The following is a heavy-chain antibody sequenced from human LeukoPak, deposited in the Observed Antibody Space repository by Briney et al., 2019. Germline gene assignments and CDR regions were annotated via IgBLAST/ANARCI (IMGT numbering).Heavy chain of an antibody. J-gene: IGHJ4*02. CDR2: ISYDGSNK. CDR1: GFTFSSYA. D-gene: IGHD3-22*01. Sequence: PGGSLRLSWAASGFTFSSYAMHWVRQAPGKGLEWVAVISYDGSNKYYADSVKGRFTISRDNSKNTLYLQMNSLRAEDTAVYYCARPPAYDSSGYYVDYWGQGTLVTVSS. CDR3: ARPPAYDSSGYYVDY. V-gene: IGHV3-30*04.